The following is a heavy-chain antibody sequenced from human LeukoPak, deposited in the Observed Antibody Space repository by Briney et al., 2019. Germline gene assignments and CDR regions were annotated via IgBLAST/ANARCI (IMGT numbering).Heavy chain of an antibody. CDR2: ISSSGSAI. D-gene: IGHD4-17*01. Sequence: GGSLRLSCAASGFTFSDYYMSWIRQAPGKGLEWVSYISSSGSAIYYADSVKGRFTISRDNAKNSLFLQMNSPRAEDTAVYYCATRNLTTVSPWGQGTLVTVSS. CDR3: ATRNLTTVSP. CDR1: GFTFSDYY. V-gene: IGHV3-11*01. J-gene: IGHJ5*02.